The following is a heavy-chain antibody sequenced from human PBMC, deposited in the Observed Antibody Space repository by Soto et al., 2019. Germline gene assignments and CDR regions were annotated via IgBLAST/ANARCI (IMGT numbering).Heavy chain of an antibody. J-gene: IGHJ4*02. D-gene: IGHD2-15*01. CDR1: GFTFSSYA. CDR3: ARDYSSLDY. CDR2: ISYDGSNK. Sequence: QVQLVESGGGVVQPGRSLRLSCAASGFTFSSYAMHWVRQAPGKGLEWVAVISYDGSNKYYADSVKGRFTISRDNSKNTLYLQMNSLRAEETAVYYCARDYSSLDYWGQGTLVTVSS. V-gene: IGHV3-30-3*01.